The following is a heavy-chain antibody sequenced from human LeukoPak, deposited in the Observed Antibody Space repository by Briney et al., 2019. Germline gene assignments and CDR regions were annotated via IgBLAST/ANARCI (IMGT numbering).Heavy chain of an antibody. CDR1: GLTFSSYS. D-gene: IGHD3-22*01. J-gene: IGHJ4*01. CDR3: ARDPAVIDY. V-gene: IGHV3-48*04. CDR2: ISSSSSTI. Sequence: PGGSLRLSCAASGLTFSSYSMNWVRQAPGKGLEWVSYISSSSSTIYYADSAKGRFTISRDNAKNSLYLQMNSLRAEDTAVYYCARDPAVIDYWGQGTLVTVSS.